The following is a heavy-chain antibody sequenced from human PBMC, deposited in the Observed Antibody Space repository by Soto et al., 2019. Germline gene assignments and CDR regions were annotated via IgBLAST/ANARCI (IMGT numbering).Heavy chain of an antibody. V-gene: IGHV4-39*01. CDR1: GGSISSSSYY. CDR2: IYYSGST. J-gene: IGHJ4*02. CDR3: ARMNYYDSSGYYPGSPFDY. D-gene: IGHD3-22*01. Sequence: SETLSLTCTVSGGSISSSSYYWGWIRQPPGKGLEWIGSIYYSGSTYYNSSLKSRVTISVDTSKNQFSLKLSSVTAADTAVYYCARMNYYDSSGYYPGSPFDYWGQGTLVTVSS.